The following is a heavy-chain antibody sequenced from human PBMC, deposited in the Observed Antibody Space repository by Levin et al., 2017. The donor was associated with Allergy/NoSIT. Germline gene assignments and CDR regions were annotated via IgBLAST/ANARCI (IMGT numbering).Heavy chain of an antibody. CDR2: ISTDGSTT. J-gene: IGHJ4*02. Sequence: GGSLRLSCAASGFTFSGYWMQWVRQAPGKGLVWVSDISTDGSTTRYADSVKGRFTISRDNAKNTVNLQMNSLRAEDTAVYYCARDLTRSFDYWGQGALVTVSS. CDR3: ARDLTRSFDY. CDR1: GFTFSGYW. V-gene: IGHV3-74*01.